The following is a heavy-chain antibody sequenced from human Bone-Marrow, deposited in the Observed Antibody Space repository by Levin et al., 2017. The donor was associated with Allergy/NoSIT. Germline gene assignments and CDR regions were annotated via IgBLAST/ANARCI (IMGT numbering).Heavy chain of an antibody. D-gene: IGHD3-10*01. CDR3: ACPYYYAAGTFFY. V-gene: IGHV5-51*01. Sequence: KVSCKASGYTFTNYWIAWARQRPGKGLEWMGIIYPGDSDTRYSPSFQGQVTISVDKSTSTAYLQWSSLKASDTAIYYCACPYYYAAGTFFYWGQGTLVTVSP. J-gene: IGHJ4*02. CDR2: IYPGDSDT. CDR1: GYTFTNYW.